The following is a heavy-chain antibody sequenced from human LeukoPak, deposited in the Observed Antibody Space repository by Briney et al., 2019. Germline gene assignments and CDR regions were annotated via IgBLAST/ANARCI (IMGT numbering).Heavy chain of an antibody. CDR3: VKITSVTGGDC. CDR1: GFTFSAYA. D-gene: IGHD1-1*01. CDR2: ISSNGGSS. Sequence: GVSLRLSCSASGFTFSAYAMYWVRQAPGEGLEYVSGISSNGGSSFCADSVKGRFTISRDNSKNTLYLQMSSLRAEDTAVYYCVKITSVTGGDCWGQGTRLTVSP. V-gene: IGHV3-64D*09. J-gene: IGHJ4*02.